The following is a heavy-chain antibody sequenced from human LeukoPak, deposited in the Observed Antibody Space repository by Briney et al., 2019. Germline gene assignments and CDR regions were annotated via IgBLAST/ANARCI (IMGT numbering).Heavy chain of an antibody. D-gene: IGHD2-8*01. CDR3: AVMVYAENWFDP. J-gene: IGHJ5*02. CDR2: ISAYNGNT. Sequence: APVKVSCKASGYTFTSYGISWVRQAPGQGLEWMGWISAYNGNTNYAQKLQGRVTVTTDTSTSTAYMELRSLRSDDTAVYYCAVMVYAENWFDPWGQGTLVTVSS. CDR1: GYTFTSYG. V-gene: IGHV1-18*01.